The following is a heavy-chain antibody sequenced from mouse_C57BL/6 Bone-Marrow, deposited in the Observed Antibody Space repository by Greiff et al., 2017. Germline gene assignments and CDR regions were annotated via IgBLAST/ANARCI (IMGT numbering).Heavy chain of an antibody. J-gene: IGHJ4*01. CDR3: VAVVGDYYAMDY. Sequence: EVMLVESGGGLVQPKGSLKLSCAASGFSFNTYAMNWVRQAPGKGLEWVARIRSKSNNYATYYADSVKDRFSISRDDSESMLYLQMNNLKTEDTAMYYCVAVVGDYYAMDYWGQGTSVTVSS. V-gene: IGHV10-1*01. CDR1: GFSFNTYA. D-gene: IGHD1-1*01. CDR2: IRSKSNNYAT.